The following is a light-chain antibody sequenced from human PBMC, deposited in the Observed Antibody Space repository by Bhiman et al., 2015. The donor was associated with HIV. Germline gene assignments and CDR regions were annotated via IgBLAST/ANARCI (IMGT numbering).Light chain of an antibody. CDR1: TSNIGNNY. CDR3: GTWDSSLSAMV. CDR2: DND. V-gene: IGLV1-51*01. Sequence: QSVLTQPPSVSAAPGQKVTISCSGSTSNIGNNYVSWYQQLPGTAPKVLIYDNDKRPSGIPDRFSGSKSGTSATLGITGLQTGDEADYYCGTWDSSLSAMVFGGGTKLTVL. J-gene: IGLJ2*01.